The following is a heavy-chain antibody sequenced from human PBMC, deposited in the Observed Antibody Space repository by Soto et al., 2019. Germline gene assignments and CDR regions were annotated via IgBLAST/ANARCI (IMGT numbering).Heavy chain of an antibody. CDR1: TFSISNSW. Sequence: GGSLRLSCAASTFSISNSWMNWVRLAPGKGLEWVANIKKDGSEKYYVDSVKGRFTISRDNAKNSVYLQMNSLRVDDTGVYYCARDYFYDTTGFDYWGLGTLVTVSS. CDR2: IKKDGSEK. V-gene: IGHV3-7*01. CDR3: ARDYFYDTTGFDY. J-gene: IGHJ4*02. D-gene: IGHD3-22*01.